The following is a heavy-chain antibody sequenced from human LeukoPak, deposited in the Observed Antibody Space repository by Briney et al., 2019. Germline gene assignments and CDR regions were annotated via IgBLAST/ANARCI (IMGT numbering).Heavy chain of an antibody. D-gene: IGHD2-15*01. CDR1: GGSFSGYY. CDR3: ARANRGGSFPFDY. V-gene: IGHV4-34*01. Sequence: PSETLSLTCAVYGGSFSGYYWSWIRQPPGKGLEWIGEINHRGSTNYNPSLKSRVTISVDTSKNQFSLKLSSVTAADTAVYYCARANRGGSFPFDYWGQGTLVTVSS. J-gene: IGHJ4*02. CDR2: INHRGST.